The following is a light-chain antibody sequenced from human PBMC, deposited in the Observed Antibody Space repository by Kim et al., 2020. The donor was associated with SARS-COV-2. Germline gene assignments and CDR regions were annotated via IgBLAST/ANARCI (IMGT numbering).Light chain of an antibody. CDR3: SSYTITNTVV. J-gene: IGLJ2*01. V-gene: IGLV2-14*03. CDR1: SSDIGAYNS. Sequence: QSALTQPASVSGSPGQSITISCTGTSSDIGAYNSVSWYQQHPGKAPKLTMYDVTKRPSGVSYRFSGSKSGNTASLTIFGLQAEDEADYYCSSYTITNTVVFGGGTQLTVL. CDR2: DVT.